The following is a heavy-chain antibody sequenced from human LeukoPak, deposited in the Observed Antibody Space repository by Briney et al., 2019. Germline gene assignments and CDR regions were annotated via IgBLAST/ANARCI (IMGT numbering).Heavy chain of an antibody. V-gene: IGHV4-39*07. J-gene: IGHJ4*02. CDR3: ARSILRYYYNASGYYPYYFDY. D-gene: IGHD3-22*01. CDR2: IYYRGSN. Sequence: SETLSLTCTVSGGSFSSSSYYWGWIRQPPGRGLEWIGSIYYRGSNYHNSSLKGRVTMSIDTSKNQFSLRLSSVTAADTAVYYCARSILRYYYNASGYYPYYFDYWGQGVLVTVSS. CDR1: GGSFSSSSYY.